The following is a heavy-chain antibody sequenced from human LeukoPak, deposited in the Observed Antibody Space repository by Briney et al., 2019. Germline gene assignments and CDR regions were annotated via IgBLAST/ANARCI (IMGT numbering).Heavy chain of an antibody. V-gene: IGHV3-74*01. J-gene: IGHJ4*02. CDR2: INSDGSGT. CDR3: SRADDGANSWVNY. CDR1: GFTFSSYW. Sequence: GGSLRLSCAAPGFTFSSYWMHWVRQAPGQGLVWISRINSDGSGTSYADSVKGRFTVSRDNAKNTLYLQMNSLSAEDTAVYYCSRADDGANSWVNYWGQGTLVSVST. D-gene: IGHD4-23*01.